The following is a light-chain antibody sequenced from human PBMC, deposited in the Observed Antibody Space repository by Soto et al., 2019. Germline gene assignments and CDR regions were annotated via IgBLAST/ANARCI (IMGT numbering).Light chain of an antibody. CDR2: SNN. CDR3: AAWDDSPNGLV. Sequence: QSVLTQPPSASGTPGQRVTISCSGSSSNIGSNTVNWYQQLPGTAPKLLIYSNNQRPSGVPDRFSGSKSGTSASLAISGLQSEDEADYYCAAWDDSPNGLVFGGGTKLTVL. J-gene: IGLJ3*02. CDR1: SSNIGSNT. V-gene: IGLV1-44*01.